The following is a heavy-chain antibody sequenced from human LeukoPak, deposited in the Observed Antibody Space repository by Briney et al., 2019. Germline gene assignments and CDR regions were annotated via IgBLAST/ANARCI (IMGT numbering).Heavy chain of an antibody. J-gene: IGHJ6*02. V-gene: IGHV3-21*01. CDR2: ISISGSKT. CDR3: ARDRRRPLTNYYYGMDV. CDR1: EFDFSSHA. Sequence: GGSLRLSCAASEFDFSSHAMTWVRQAPGKGLEWVSAISISGSKTYYADSVKGRFTISRDNAKNSLYLQMNSLRAEDTAVYYCARDRRRPLTNYYYGMDVWGQGTTVTVSS. D-gene: IGHD2-2*01.